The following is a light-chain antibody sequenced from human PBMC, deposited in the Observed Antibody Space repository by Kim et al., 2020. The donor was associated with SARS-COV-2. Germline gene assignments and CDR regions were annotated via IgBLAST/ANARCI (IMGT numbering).Light chain of an antibody. J-gene: IGLJ3*02. CDR1: SSNIGTNT. Sequence: QLVLTQPPSASGTPGQRVTISCSGSSSNIGTNTVNWYQQLPGTAPKVLIYTNNQRPSGVPDRFSGSKSGTSASLAISGLQSEDEADYYCAAWDDSLTGPVFGGGTQLTVL. CDR3: AAWDDSLTGPV. V-gene: IGLV1-44*01. CDR2: TNN.